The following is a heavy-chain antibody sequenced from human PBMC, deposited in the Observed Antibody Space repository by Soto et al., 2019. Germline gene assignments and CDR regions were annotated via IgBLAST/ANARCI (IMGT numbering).Heavy chain of an antibody. D-gene: IGHD4-17*01. V-gene: IGHV4-31*03. J-gene: IGHJ1*01. CDR3: ARGPDRLRIHLRLD. Sequence: QVQLQESGPGLVKPSQTLSLTCTVSGGSISSGGYYWSWIRQHPGKGLEWIGYIYYSGSTYYNPYRESGVNITVATSKNQCSRKLSSVTAADTAVYYCARGPDRLRIHLRLDWGQGTLVTVSS. CDR1: GGSISSGGYY. CDR2: IYYSGST.